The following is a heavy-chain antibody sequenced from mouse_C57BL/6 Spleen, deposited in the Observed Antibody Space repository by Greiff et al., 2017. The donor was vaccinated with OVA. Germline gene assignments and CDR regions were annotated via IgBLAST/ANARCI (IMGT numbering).Heavy chain of an antibody. J-gene: IGHJ4*01. CDR2: IYPGSGNT. CDR1: GYTFTDYY. V-gene: IGHV1-76*01. D-gene: IGHD2-5*01. CDR3: AHSNYIYYAMDY. Sequence: QVQLQQSGAELVRPGASVKLSCKASGYTFTDYYINWVKQRPGQGLEWIARIYPGSGNTYYNEKFKGKATLTAEKSSSTAYMQLSSLTSEDSAVYFCAHSNYIYYAMDYWGQGTSVTVSS.